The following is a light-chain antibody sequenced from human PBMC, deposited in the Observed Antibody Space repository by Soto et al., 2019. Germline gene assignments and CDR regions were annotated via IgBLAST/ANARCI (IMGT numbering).Light chain of an antibody. J-gene: IGLJ2*01. CDR1: SSNIGSNT. Sequence: QSVLTQPHSASGTPGQRVTISCSGRSSNIGSNTVDWYQQLPGTAPKLLIYSSNQRPSGVPDRFSGSKSGTSASLAISGLQSEDEGDYYCAAWDDSLNGYVVFGGGTKVTVL. V-gene: IGLV1-44*01. CDR3: AAWDDSLNGYVV. CDR2: SSN.